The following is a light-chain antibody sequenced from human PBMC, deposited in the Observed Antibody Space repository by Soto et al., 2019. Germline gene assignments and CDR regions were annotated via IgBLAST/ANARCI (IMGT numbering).Light chain of an antibody. J-gene: IGLJ1*01. CDR3: QVWDSSSDHALYV. Sequence: SYELTQPPSVSVAPGKTARITCGGNNIGSKSVHWYQQKPGQAPVLVIYYDSDRPSVIPERFSGSNSGNTATLTISRVEAGDEADYYCQVWDSSSDHALYVFGTGTKLTVL. CDR2: YDS. V-gene: IGLV3-21*04. CDR1: NIGSKS.